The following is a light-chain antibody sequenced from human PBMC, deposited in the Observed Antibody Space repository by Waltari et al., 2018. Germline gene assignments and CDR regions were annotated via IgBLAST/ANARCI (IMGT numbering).Light chain of an antibody. CDR1: QSVTPS. Sequence: EVLLTQSPATLSLSPGDRATLSCKASQSVTPSLAWYQQKPGQAPRLLNYDAVTRATGIPARFSGSGSGTDFTLTISSPEPEDSAVYYCQQRSNPPAYTFGQGTKLEIK. V-gene: IGKV3-11*01. CDR3: QQRSNPPAYT. J-gene: IGKJ2*01. CDR2: DAV.